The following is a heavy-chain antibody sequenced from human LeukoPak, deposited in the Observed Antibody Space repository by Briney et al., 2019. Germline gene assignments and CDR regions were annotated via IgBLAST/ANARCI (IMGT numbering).Heavy chain of an antibody. V-gene: IGHV3-23*01. CDR2: VRGSGDST. CDR1: GFTFRNYA. Sequence: GGSLRLSCAASGFTFRNYAMTWVRQAPGKVLEWVSTVRGSGDSTFYADSVKGRFIISRDNSKNTLYLQMSSLRAEDRAVYYCAKGGFFSSFDPWGQGTLVTVSS. D-gene: IGHD3-16*01. CDR3: AKGGFFSSFDP. J-gene: IGHJ5*02.